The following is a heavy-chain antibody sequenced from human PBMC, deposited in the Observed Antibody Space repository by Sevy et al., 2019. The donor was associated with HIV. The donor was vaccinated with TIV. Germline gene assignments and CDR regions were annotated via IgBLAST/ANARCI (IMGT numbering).Heavy chain of an antibody. CDR1: GAAFHEYS. V-gene: IGHV3-23*01. CDR2: LSFGCGKI. J-gene: IGHJ4*02. Sequence: GGSLRLSCAASGAAFHEYSMSWIRQAPGKGLEWVATLSFGCGKINYADSVKGGFTISIDNSKNLFYLEMDNLRIADTAVFYCARKGCSRPHAYWGQGTLVTVSS. D-gene: IGHD2-8*01. CDR3: ARKGCSRPHAY.